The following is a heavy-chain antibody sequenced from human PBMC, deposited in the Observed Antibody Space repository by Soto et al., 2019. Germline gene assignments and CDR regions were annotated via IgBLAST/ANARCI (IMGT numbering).Heavy chain of an antibody. D-gene: IGHD2-2*01. Sequence: QVQLVQSGAEVKKPGASVKVSCKASGYTFTSYGISWVRQAPGQGLEWMGWISAYNGNTNYAQKLQGTVTMTTDTPTSTAYMELRSLRSDDTAVYYCARVGDCSSTSCYFPMDYWGQGTLVTVSS. V-gene: IGHV1-18*01. CDR2: ISAYNGNT. CDR3: ARVGDCSSTSCYFPMDY. J-gene: IGHJ4*02. CDR1: GYTFTSYG.